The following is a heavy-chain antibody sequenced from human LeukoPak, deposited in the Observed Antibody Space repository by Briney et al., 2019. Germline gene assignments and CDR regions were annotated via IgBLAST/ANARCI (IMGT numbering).Heavy chain of an antibody. CDR1: GGSIKSASHS. CDR3: TRGWSSGGAFDI. Sequence: PSQTLSLTCTVSGGSIKSASHSWTWIRQPAGKGLEWIGRIYSSGRTDYNPSLKSRITVSMDTSRNQFSLELSSVTAADTAVYYCTRGWSSGGAFDIWGLGTMVTVSS. CDR2: IYSSGRT. D-gene: IGHD6-19*01. J-gene: IGHJ3*02. V-gene: IGHV4-61*02.